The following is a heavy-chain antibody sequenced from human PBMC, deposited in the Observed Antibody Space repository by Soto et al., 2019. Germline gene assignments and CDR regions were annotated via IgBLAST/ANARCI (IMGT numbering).Heavy chain of an antibody. CDR1: GFSFTSSA. CDR3: AAGAYCGGDCYSGYY. CDR2: IVVGSGNT. V-gene: IGHV1-58*01. J-gene: IGHJ4*02. Sequence: SAKLCCKASGFSFTSSAVQWARQARGQRLEWIGWIVVGSGNTNYAQKFQERVTITRDMSTSTAYMELSSLRSEDTAVYYCAAGAYCGGDCYSGYYWGQGTLVTVSS. D-gene: IGHD2-21*02.